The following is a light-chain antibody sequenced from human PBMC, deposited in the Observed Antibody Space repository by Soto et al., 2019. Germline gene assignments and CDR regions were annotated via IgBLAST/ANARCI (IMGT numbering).Light chain of an antibody. CDR3: QSYDSSLRGVV. J-gene: IGLJ1*01. V-gene: IGLV1-40*01. CDR1: SSNIGAGYY. CDR2: GHT. Sequence: QSVLTQPPSVSGAPGQRVTVSCTGSSSNIGAGYYVHWFQQLPGTAPKLLIYGHTNRPSGVPDRFSGSKSATSASLVITALQAEDEADYYCQSYDSSLRGVVFGTGTKLTVL.